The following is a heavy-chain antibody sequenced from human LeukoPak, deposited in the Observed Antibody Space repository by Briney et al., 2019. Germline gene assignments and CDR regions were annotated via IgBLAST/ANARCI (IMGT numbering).Heavy chain of an antibody. D-gene: IGHD6-19*01. J-gene: IGHJ4*02. CDR2: ISGHGRTT. CDR3: ARAQWLDSFDY. V-gene: IGHV3-23*01. CDR1: GFTFNSYV. Sequence: PGGSLRLSCAASGFTFNSYVMSWVRQAPGKGLEWVSGISGHGRTTYYADFVKGRFTISRDNAKNTLYLQMNSLRDEDTAVYYCARAQWLDSFDYWGQGTLVTVSS.